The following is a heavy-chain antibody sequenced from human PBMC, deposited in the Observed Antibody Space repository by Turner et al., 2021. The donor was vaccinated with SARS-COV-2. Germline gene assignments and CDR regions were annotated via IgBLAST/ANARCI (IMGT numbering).Heavy chain of an antibody. CDR1: GGTFSSYA. D-gene: IGHD2-15*01. J-gene: IGHJ4*02. V-gene: IGHV1-69*01. CDR2: IIPIFGTA. Sequence: QVQLVQSGDEVKKPGSSVKVSCKASGGTFSSYAITWVRQAPGQGLEWMAGIIPIFGTANYAQKFQGRVTITADESTSTAYMELSSLRSEDTAVYYCAKKTTDCSGGTCHEYFEYWGQGTLVTVSS. CDR3: AKKTTDCSGGTCHEYFEY.